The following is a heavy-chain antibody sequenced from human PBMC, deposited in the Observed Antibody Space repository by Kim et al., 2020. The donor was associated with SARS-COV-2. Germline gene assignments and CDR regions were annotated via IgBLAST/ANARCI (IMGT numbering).Heavy chain of an antibody. CDR3: ATSRYSSSWYDY. CDR2: IKQDGSEK. J-gene: IGHJ4*02. CDR1: GFTFSSYW. Sequence: GGSLRRSCAASGFTFSSYWMSWVRQAPGKGLEWVANIKQDGSEKYYVDSVKGRFTISRDNAKNSLYLQMNSLRAEDTAVYYCATSRYSSSWYDYWGQGTLVTVSS. D-gene: IGHD6-13*01. V-gene: IGHV3-7*03.